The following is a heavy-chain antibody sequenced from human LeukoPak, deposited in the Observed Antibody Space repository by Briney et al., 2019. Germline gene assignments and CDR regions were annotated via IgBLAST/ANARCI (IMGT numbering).Heavy chain of an antibody. Sequence: GASVKVSCRASGYTFTGYHIHWVRQAPGQGLEWMGLINPSDGSIAYAHRFQGRVAMTRDTSTSIVYMDLSSLRSEDTAVYYCAKAPRNSSTMLDYWGQGTLLTVPS. CDR2: INPSDGSI. D-gene: IGHD6-13*01. CDR1: GYTFTGYH. J-gene: IGHJ4*02. V-gene: IGHV1-46*01. CDR3: AKAPRNSSTMLDY.